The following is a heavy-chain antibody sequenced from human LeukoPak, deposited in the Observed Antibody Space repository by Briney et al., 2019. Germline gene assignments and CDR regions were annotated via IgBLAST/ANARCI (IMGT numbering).Heavy chain of an antibody. CDR3: ARPGGVGATLYYFDY. CDR1: GGSFSGYY. CDR2: INHSGST. Sequence: SETLSLTCAVYGGSFSGYYWSWIRQPPGKGLEWIGEINHSGSTNYNPSLKSRVTISVDTSKNQFSLKLSSVTAADTAVYYCARPGGVGATLYYFDYWGQGTQVTVSS. J-gene: IGHJ4*02. V-gene: IGHV4-34*01. D-gene: IGHD1-26*01.